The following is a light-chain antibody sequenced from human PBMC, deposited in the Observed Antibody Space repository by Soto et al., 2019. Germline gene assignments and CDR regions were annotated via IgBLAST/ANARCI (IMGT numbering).Light chain of an antibody. CDR3: QQYNVYWT. Sequence: DLQMTQSPSTLSASVGDRVTITGRASQSINIWLAWYQQKPGRAPKLLIHKASTLESGVPSRFSGSGSGTEFTLTISSLQPDDFATYYCQQYNVYWTFGQGTKVDIK. J-gene: IGKJ1*01. CDR2: KAS. V-gene: IGKV1-5*03. CDR1: QSINIW.